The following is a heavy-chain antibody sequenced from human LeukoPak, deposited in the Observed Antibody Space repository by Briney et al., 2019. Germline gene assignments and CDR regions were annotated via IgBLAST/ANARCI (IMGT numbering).Heavy chain of an antibody. CDR1: GGSISSYY. D-gene: IGHD5-12*01. CDR2: IYTSGST. V-gene: IGHV4-4*07. CDR3: ARDSKDIHEWLRFKSWFDP. J-gene: IGHJ5*02. Sequence: SETLSLTCTVSGGSISSYYWSWIRQPAGKGLEWIGRIYTSGSTNYNPSLKSRVTMSVDTSMNQFSLKLSSVTAADTAVYYCARDSKDIHEWLRFKSWFDPWGQGTLVTVSS.